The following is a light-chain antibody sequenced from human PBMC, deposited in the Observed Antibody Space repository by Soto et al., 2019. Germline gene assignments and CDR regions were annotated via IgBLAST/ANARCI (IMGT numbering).Light chain of an antibody. CDR1: PSVTNF. Sequence: EIVLTQSPATLSFSPLETATLSCSSSPSVTNFLALYQQKPGQAPRLLIYGAFNRATGIPARFSGSGSGTDFTLTISSLEPEDFAVYYCQKRSNWPEKFGQGTKVDIK. CDR3: QKRSNWPEK. V-gene: IGKV3-11*01. J-gene: IGKJ1*01. CDR2: GAF.